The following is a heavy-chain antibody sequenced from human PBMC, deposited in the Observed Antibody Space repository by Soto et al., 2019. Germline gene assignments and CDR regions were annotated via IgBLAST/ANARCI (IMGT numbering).Heavy chain of an antibody. Sequence: SETLSLTCTVSGGSISSGGYYWSWIRQHPGKGLEWIGYIYYSGSTYYNPSLKSRVTISVDTSKNQFSLKLSSVTAADTAVYYCAKGRGATGNDGFDNWGQGTMVTVSS. CDR3: AKGRGATGNDGFDN. D-gene: IGHD1-26*01. CDR2: IYYSGST. J-gene: IGHJ3*02. V-gene: IGHV4-31*03. CDR1: GGSISSGGYY.